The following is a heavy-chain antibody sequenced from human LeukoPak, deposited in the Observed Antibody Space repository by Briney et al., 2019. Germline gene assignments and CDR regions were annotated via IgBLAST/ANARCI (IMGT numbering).Heavy chain of an antibody. V-gene: IGHV3-7*01. CDR1: GFTFSTYA. D-gene: IGHD3-3*01. CDR3: ARDGDFWSAQGAFDI. J-gene: IGHJ3*02. CDR2: IKQDGSEE. Sequence: GGSLRLSCAASGFTFSTYAMNWVRQAPGKGLEWVASIKQDGSEEYYVDSVKGRFTISRDNAKNSLYLQMNSLRAEDTAVYYCARDGDFWSAQGAFDIWGQGTMVTVSS.